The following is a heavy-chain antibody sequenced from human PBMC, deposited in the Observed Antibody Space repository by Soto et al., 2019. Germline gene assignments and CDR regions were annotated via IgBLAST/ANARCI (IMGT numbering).Heavy chain of an antibody. V-gene: IGHV3-21*01. CDR2: INGSSFDI. Sequence: EVQLVESGGGLVKPGGSLTLSCTASGFTFSSYSMNWVRQTPGKGLEWVSSINGSSFDIYHADSVKGRFTTSRDNAESTLYLQMNSLIAEDTAVYYCARLRAVGATKAFDIWGQGTKVTVSS. D-gene: IGHD1-26*01. CDR3: ARLRAVGATKAFDI. CDR1: GFTFSSYS. J-gene: IGHJ3*02.